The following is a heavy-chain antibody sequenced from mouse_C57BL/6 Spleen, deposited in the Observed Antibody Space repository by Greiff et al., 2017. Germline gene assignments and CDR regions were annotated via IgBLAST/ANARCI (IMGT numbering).Heavy chain of an antibody. CDR1: GYTFTSYD. D-gene: IGHD2-4*01. Sequence: VQLVESGPELVKPGASVKLSCKASGYTFTSYDINWVKQRPGQGLEWIGWIYPRDGSTKYNEKFKGKATLTVDTSSSTAYMELHSLTSEDSAVYFCARDYGGYYFDYWAQGTTLTVSS. V-gene: IGHV1-85*01. J-gene: IGHJ2*01. CDR3: ARDYGGYYFDY. CDR2: IYPRDGST.